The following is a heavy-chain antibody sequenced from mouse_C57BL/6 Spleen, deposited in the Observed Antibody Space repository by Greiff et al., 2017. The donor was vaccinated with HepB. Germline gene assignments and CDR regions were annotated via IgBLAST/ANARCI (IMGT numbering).Heavy chain of an antibody. D-gene: IGHD3-3*01. CDR2: IHPNSGST. Sequence: QVQLQQPGAELVKPGASVKLSCKASGYTFTSYWMHWVKQRPGQGLEWIGMIHPNSGSTNYNEKFKSKATLTVDKSYSTANMKLSSLTSEDAAVYYCAELESNPWYFDVWGTGTTVTIS. J-gene: IGHJ1*03. V-gene: IGHV1-64*01. CDR3: AELESNPWYFDV. CDR1: GYTFTSYW.